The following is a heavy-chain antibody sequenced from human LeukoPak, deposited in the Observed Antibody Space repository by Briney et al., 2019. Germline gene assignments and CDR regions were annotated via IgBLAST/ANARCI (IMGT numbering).Heavy chain of an antibody. D-gene: IGHD4-23*01. CDR2: ISSSSSTI. J-gene: IGHJ6*02. Sequence: GSLRLSCAASGFTFSSYSMNWVRQAPGKGLEWVSYISSSSSTIYYADSVKGRFTISRDNAKNSLYLQMNSLRAEDTAVYYCASVDYGGNRGYYYYGMDVWGQGITVTVSS. CDR3: ASVDYGGNRGYYYYGMDV. CDR1: GFTFSSYS. V-gene: IGHV3-48*04.